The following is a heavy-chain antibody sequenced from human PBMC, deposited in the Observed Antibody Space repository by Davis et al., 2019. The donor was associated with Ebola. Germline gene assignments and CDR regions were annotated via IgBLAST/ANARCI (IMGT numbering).Heavy chain of an antibody. CDR1: GGSFSGYY. D-gene: IGHD6-19*01. V-gene: IGHV4-34*01. CDR2: INHSGST. Sequence: GSLRLSCAVYGGSFSGYYWSWIRQPPGKGLEWIGEINHSGSTNYNPSLKRRVTISVDTSKNQFSLKLSSVTAADTAVYYCARGPWSSGWYPYYFDYWGQGTLVTVSS. CDR3: ARGPWSSGWYPYYFDY. J-gene: IGHJ4*02.